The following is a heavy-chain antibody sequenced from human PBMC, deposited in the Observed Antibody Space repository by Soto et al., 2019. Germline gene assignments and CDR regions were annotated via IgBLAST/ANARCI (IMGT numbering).Heavy chain of an antibody. CDR1: GGSISSSNW. V-gene: IGHV4-4*02. CDR3: ARVRSSGSEPFDY. D-gene: IGHD6-19*01. CDR2: IYHSGST. Sequence: KTSETLSLTCAVSGGSISSSNWWSWVRQPPGKGLEWIGEIYHSGSTNYNPSLKSRVTISVDKSKNQFSLKLSSVTAADTAVYYCARVRSSGSEPFDYWGQGTLVTVSS. J-gene: IGHJ4*02.